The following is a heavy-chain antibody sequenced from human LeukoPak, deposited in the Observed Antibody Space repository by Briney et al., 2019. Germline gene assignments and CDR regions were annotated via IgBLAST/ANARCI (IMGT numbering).Heavy chain of an antibody. Sequence: GGSLRLSCAVSGFTFSSYGMSWVRQAPGKGLEWVSSISGSGGSTYYADSVKGRFTISRDNSKNTLYLQMNSLRAEDTAVYYCVKDGDDIVVVVAATFDYWGQGTLVTVSS. V-gene: IGHV3-23*01. CDR1: GFTFSSYG. CDR2: ISGSGGST. CDR3: VKDGDDIVVVVAATFDY. D-gene: IGHD2-15*01. J-gene: IGHJ4*02.